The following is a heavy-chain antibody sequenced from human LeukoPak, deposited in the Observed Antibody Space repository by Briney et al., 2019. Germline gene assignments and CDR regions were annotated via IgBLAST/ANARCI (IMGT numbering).Heavy chain of an antibody. CDR3: AGDKETTGNGRPNWFDP. D-gene: IGHD1-1*01. CDR1: GYSISSGYY. CDR2: IFQRGYS. V-gene: IGHV4-38-2*01. J-gene: IGHJ5*02. Sequence: SETLSLTCAVSGYSISSGYYWGWIRQPPGKGLQWIGSIFQRGYSYYHPSLKSRVTISVDTSRNQFSLKLSSVTAADTAVYYCAGDKETTGNGRPNWFDPWGQGTLVTVSS.